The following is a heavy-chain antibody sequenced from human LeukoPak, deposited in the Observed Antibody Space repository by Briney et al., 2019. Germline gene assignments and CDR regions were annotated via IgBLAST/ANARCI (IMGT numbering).Heavy chain of an antibody. V-gene: IGHV1-2*02. Sequence: ASVKVSCKASGYTFTGYYMHWVRQAPGQGLEWMGWINPNSGGTSYAQKFQGRVTMTRDTSISTAYMELSRLRSDDTAVYYCARHGVDFWSGYYKGGWFDPWGQGTLVTVSS. CDR2: INPNSGGT. J-gene: IGHJ5*02. CDR1: GYTFTGYY. CDR3: ARHGVDFWSGYYKGGWFDP. D-gene: IGHD3-3*01.